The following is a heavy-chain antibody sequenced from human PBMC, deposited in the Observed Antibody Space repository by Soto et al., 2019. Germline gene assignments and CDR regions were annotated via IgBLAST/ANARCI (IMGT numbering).Heavy chain of an antibody. D-gene: IGHD4-4*01. CDR1: GGSISSSNW. CDR3: ARQGVVTTTLRYAFDY. Sequence: QVQLQESGPGLVKPSGTLSLTCTVSGGSISSSNWWSWVRQPPGKGLEWIGEIYHSGSTNYNPSLTSRVTMSVDQSKNQFSLKLSSVTAADTALYFCARQGVVTTTLRYAFDYWGEGTLVTVSS. V-gene: IGHV4-4*02. CDR2: IYHSGST. J-gene: IGHJ4*02.